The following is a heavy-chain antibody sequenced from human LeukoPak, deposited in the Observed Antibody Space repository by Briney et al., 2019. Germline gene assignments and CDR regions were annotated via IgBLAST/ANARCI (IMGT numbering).Heavy chain of an antibody. CDR3: ARRGIAAAGHDY. CDR2: INHSGST. CDR1: GGSFSGYY. D-gene: IGHD6-13*01. Sequence: SETLSLTCAVYGGSFSGYYWSWIRQPPGKGLEWIGEINHSGSTNHNPSLKSRVTISVDTSKNQFSLKLSSVTAADTAVYYCARRGIAAAGHDYWGQGTLVTVSS. J-gene: IGHJ4*02. V-gene: IGHV4-34*01.